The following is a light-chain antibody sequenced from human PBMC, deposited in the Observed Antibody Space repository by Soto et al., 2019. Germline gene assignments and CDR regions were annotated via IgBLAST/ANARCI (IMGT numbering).Light chain of an antibody. CDR3: QVCHSSNDHCV. CDR2: DDS. J-gene: IGLJ1*01. Sequence: SYELTQPPSVSVAPGQTARITCGGGNIGSQSVHWYQQRPNQAPVLVVYDDSDRPSGIPERFSGSNSGNTATLTISRVEAGDEADFYCQVCHSSNDHCVFGSGTKVTVL. V-gene: IGLV3-21*02. CDR1: NIGSQS.